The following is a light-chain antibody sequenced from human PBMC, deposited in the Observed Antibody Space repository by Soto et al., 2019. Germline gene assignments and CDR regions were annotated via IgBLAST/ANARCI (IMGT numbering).Light chain of an antibody. CDR2: AAS. Sequence: AIRMTQSPSSLSASTGDRVTITCRASQGISSYLAWYQQKPGKAPKLLIYAASTLQSGVPSRFSGSGSGTDFTRTISCLQSEDFATYYCQQYYSYPGTFGPGTKVDIK. CDR3: QQYYSYPGT. J-gene: IGKJ3*01. CDR1: QGISSY. V-gene: IGKV1-8*01.